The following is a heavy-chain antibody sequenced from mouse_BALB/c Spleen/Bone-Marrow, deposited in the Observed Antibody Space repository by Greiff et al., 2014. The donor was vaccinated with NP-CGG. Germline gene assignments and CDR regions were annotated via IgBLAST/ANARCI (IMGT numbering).Heavy chain of an antibody. J-gene: IGHJ4*01. D-gene: IGHD1-1*01. CDR3: ARSEYGSTLYAMDY. CDR1: GFTFSSFG. Sequence: EVQRVESGGGLVRPGGSRKLSCAASGFTFSSFGMHWVRQAPEKGLEWVAYISSGSGTIYYADTVKGRFTISRDNPKNTLFLQMTSLRSEDTAMYYCARSEYGSTLYAMDYWGQGTSVTVSS. CDR2: ISSGSGTI. V-gene: IGHV5-17*02.